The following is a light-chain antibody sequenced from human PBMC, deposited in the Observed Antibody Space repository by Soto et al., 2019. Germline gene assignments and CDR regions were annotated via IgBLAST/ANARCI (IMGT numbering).Light chain of an antibody. V-gene: IGKV3-20*01. Sequence: EIVMTQSPATLSVSPGERATLSCRASQSVWNDYLAWYQQKPGRAPRLLIYGASSRATGIPYRFSGSGSGTDFTLTISRLEPEDFAVYYCQQYGSSPSITFGQGTRLEIK. CDR1: QSVWNDY. CDR3: QQYGSSPSIT. CDR2: GAS. J-gene: IGKJ5*01.